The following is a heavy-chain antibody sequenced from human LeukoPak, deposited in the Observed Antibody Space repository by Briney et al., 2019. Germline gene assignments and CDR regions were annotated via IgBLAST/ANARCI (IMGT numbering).Heavy chain of an antibody. V-gene: IGHV1-69*06. CDR1: GGTLSSYA. Sequence: ASVKVSCKASGGTLSSYAISWVRQAPGQGLEWMGGIIPIFGTANYAQKFQGRVTITADKSTSTAYIELSSLRSEDTAVYYCARDNSLQDMAWWFDPWGQGTLVIVSS. J-gene: IGHJ5*02. CDR2: IIPIFGTA. CDR3: ARDNSLQDMAWWFDP. D-gene: IGHD5-24*01.